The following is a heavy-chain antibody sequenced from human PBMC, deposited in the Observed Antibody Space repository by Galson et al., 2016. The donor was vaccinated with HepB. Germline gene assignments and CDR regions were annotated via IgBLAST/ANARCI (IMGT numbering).Heavy chain of an antibody. CDR2: ISTGGDHR. J-gene: IGHJ6*02. CDR1: GFTSSSDC. D-gene: IGHD5-18*01. CDR3: AKAPSEDSYGPYYYAMDG. V-gene: IGHV3-23*01. Sequence: SLRLSCAASGFTSSSDCMTWVRQTPGKGLEWVSAISTGGDHRYYADSVKGRFTISRDNSKSTLFLHMNSLRLEDTAVYYCAKAPSEDSYGPYYYAMDGWGQGTTVTVSS.